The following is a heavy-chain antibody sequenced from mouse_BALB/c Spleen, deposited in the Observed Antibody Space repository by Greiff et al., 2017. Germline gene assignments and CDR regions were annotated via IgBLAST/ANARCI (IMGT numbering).Heavy chain of an antibody. CDR3: ARSDANAMDY. CDR1: GFTFSSFG. CDR2: ISSGSSTI. Sequence: EVMLVESGGGLVQPGGSRKLSCAASGFTFSSFGMHWVRQAPEKGLEWVAYISSGSSTIYYADTVKGRFTISRDNPKNTLFLQMTSLRSEDTAMYYCARSDANAMDYWGQGTSVTVSS. V-gene: IGHV5-17*02. J-gene: IGHJ4*01.